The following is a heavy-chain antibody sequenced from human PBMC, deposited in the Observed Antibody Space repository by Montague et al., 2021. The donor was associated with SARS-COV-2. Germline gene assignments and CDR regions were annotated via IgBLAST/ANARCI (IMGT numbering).Heavy chain of an antibody. D-gene: IGHD2-21*01. CDR2: IYHSGTT. V-gene: IGHV4-38-2*02. Sequence: SETLSLTCTVSGDSITTNYYCGWLRQPPGKGLEWIGTIYHSGTTYYNPSLKSRVTISVDTSNNQFSLTLTSVTAADTAVYYCARRHIVASNRAFDYWGQGTLVTVSS. J-gene: IGHJ4*02. CDR1: GDSITTNYY. CDR3: ARRHIVASNRAFDY.